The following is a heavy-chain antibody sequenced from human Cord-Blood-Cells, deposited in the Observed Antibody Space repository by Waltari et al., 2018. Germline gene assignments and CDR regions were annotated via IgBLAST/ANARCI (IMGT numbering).Heavy chain of an antibody. D-gene: IGHD1-7*01. V-gene: IGHV4-34*01. Sequence: QVQLQQWGAGLLKPSETLSLTCAVYGGSFRGYYWRWLRQPPGKGLEWSGEINHSGSTNYNPSLKSRVTISVDTSKNQFSLKLSSVTAADTAVYYCARAPNWNYDAFDIWGQGTMVTVSS. CDR3: ARAPNWNYDAFDI. CDR1: GGSFRGYY. CDR2: INHSGST. J-gene: IGHJ3*02.